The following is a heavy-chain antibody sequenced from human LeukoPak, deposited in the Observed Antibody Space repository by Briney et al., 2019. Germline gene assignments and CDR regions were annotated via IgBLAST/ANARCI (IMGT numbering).Heavy chain of an antibody. V-gene: IGHV3-7*01. D-gene: IGHD4/OR15-4a*01. CDR3: ARDTLGEGEDANYAVYYFDY. CDR1: GFTFSSYW. CDR2: IKQDGNEK. J-gene: IGHJ4*02. Sequence: PGGSLRLSCAASGFTFSSYWMSWVRQAPGKGLEWVANIKQDGNEKYYADSVKGRFTISRDNGKNSLDLQMNSLRADDTAVYYCARDTLGEGEDANYAVYYFDYWGQGTVVTV.